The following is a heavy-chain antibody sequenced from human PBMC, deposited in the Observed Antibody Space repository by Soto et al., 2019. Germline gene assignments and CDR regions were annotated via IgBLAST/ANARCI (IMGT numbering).Heavy chain of an antibody. CDR2: IKSKTDGGTT. Sequence: EVQLVESGGGLVKPGGSLRLSCAASGFTFSNAWMSWVRQAPGKGLEWVGRIKSKTDGGTTDYAAPVKGRFTISRDDSKNTLYLQMNSLKTEDTAVYYCTTGGSSGYYYVTADAFDIWGQGTMVTVSS. V-gene: IGHV3-15*01. CDR1: GFTFSNAW. CDR3: TTGGSSGYYYVTADAFDI. J-gene: IGHJ3*02. D-gene: IGHD3-22*01.